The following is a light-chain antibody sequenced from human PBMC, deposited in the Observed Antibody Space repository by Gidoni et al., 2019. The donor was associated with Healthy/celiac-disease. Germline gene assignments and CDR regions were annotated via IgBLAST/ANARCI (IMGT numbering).Light chain of an antibody. CDR1: QSRVHRNVYNY. V-gene: IGKV2-28*01. J-gene: IGKJ3*01. CDR3: KQDQNTLT. Sequence: PATQGEPSPSACRTSQSRVHRNVYNYLDWYLQKPGQAPQLLIYWGSNRASGVPARFSGSGSGTDFTLKISSVQSEDVGVYYCKQDQNTLTFGGGTKVDIK. CDR2: WGS.